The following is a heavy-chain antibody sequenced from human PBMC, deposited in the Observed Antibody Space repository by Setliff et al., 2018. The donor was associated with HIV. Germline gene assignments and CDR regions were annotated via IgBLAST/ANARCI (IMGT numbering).Heavy chain of an antibody. Sequence: GESLKISCKGSGYFFVNFWIGWVRQMPGKGLEWMGIIYPGDSNTKYSPSFQGQVTLSVDKSISTAYLQWSSLKASDTAMYYCVRHVSSSAVFDPWGQGTLVTVSS. CDR2: IYPGDSNT. J-gene: IGHJ5*02. CDR3: VRHVSSSAVFDP. D-gene: IGHD3-10*01. CDR1: GYFFVNFW. V-gene: IGHV5-51*01.